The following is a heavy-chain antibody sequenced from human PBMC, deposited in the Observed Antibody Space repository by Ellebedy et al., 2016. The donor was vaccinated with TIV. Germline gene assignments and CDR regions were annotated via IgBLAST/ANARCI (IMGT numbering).Heavy chain of an antibody. D-gene: IGHD3-22*01. V-gene: IGHV1-2*02. J-gene: IGHJ5*02. CDR1: GYTFTGYY. Sequence: ASVKVSCKASGYTFTGYYMHWVRQAPGQGLEWMGWINPNSGGTNYAQKFQGRVTMTRDTSISTVYMELSRLRSDDTAVYSCARSNLLGFRFDPWGQGTLVTVSS. CDR2: INPNSGGT. CDR3: ARSNLLGFRFDP.